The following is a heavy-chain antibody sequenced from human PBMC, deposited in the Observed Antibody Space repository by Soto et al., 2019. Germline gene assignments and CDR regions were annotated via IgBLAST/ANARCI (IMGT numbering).Heavy chain of an antibody. J-gene: IGHJ4*02. CDR2: VYYSGST. V-gene: IGHV4-39*01. CDR3: APWDSYGDYFDY. CDR1: GGSISGSHYY. Sequence: PSETLSLTCAVSGGSISGSHYYWGWLRQSPGRGPEWIGSVYYSGSTYYNPSLKSRVTISVDTSMNQFSLKLSSVTAADTAVYYCAPWDSYGDYFDYWGQGTLVTVSS. D-gene: IGHD5-18*01.